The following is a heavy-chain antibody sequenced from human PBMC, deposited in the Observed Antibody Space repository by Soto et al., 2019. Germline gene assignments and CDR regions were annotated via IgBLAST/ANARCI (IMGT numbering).Heavy chain of an antibody. CDR3: ARSETTEDAFDI. Sequence: SETLSLTCAVYGGSFSGYYWSWIRQPPGKGLEWIGEINHSGSTNYNPSLKSRVTISVDTSKNQFFLKLSSVTAADTAVYYCARSETTEDAFDIWGKGKMITVSS. CDR2: INHSGST. CDR1: GGSFSGYY. D-gene: IGHD1-7*01. V-gene: IGHV4-34*01. J-gene: IGHJ3*02.